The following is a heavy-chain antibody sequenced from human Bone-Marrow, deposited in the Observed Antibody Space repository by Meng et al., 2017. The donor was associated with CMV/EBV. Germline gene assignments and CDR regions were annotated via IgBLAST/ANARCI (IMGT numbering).Heavy chain of an antibody. V-gene: IGHV1-69*05. CDR3: AREITRYYCSSTSCAGSGTTRHGAFDI. CDR1: GYTFTGYY. D-gene: IGHD2-2*01. J-gene: IGHJ3*02. CDR2: IIPIFGTA. Sequence: SVKVSCKASGYTFTGYYMHWVRQAPGQGLEWMGGIIPIFGTANYAQKFQGRVTITTDESTSTAYMELSSLRSEDTAVYYCAREITRYYCSSTSCAGSGTTRHGAFDIWGQGTMVTVSS.